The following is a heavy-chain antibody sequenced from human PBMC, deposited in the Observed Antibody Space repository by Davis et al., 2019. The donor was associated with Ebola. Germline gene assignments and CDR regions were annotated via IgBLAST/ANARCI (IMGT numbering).Heavy chain of an antibody. CDR3: ARVHRIVVVPTADNWFDP. CDR1: GGPISSYY. V-gene: IGHV4-4*07. D-gene: IGHD2-2*01. CDR2: IYISGST. J-gene: IGHJ5*02. Sequence: MPSETLSLTCPVPGGPISSYYWSWIRQPAGKGLEWIGRIYISGSTNYNPSLKSRVTMSVDTSKNQFSLKLSSVTAADTAVYYCARVHRIVVVPTADNWFDPWGQGTLVTVSS.